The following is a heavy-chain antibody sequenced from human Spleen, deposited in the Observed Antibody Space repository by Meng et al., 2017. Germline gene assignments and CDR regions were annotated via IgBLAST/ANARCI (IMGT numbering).Heavy chain of an antibody. CDR3: AKGAVAGISPRNSGVTLNNYGMDV. J-gene: IGHJ6*02. D-gene: IGHD6-19*01. V-gene: IGHV3-43D*03. CDR2: ISWDGGST. Sequence: GGSLRLSCAASGFTFDDYAMHWVRQAPGKGLEWVSLISWDGGSTYYADSVKGRSTISRDNSKNSLYLQMNSLRAEDTALYYCAKGAVAGISPRNSGVTLNNYGMDVWGQGTTVTVSS. CDR1: GFTFDDYA.